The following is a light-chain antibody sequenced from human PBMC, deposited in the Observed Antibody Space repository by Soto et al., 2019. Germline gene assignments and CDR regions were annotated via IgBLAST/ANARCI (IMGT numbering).Light chain of an antibody. Sequence: GEGATFSCRASQSVSSSYIAWYQQRPGQTPSLLIYGASTRATGIPDRFSGSGSGTHFTLTISRLEPGDFAVYYCQHFGGTTFTFGQGTRLEIK. V-gene: IGKV3-20*01. CDR2: GAS. J-gene: IGKJ5*01. CDR3: QHFGGTTFT. CDR1: QSVSSSY.